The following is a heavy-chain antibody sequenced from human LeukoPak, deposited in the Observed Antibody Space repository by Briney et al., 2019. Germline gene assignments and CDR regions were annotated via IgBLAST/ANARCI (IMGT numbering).Heavy chain of an antibody. CDR3: AKRENYYDSSGYHYVGAFDI. D-gene: IGHD3-22*01. J-gene: IGHJ3*02. CDR1: GFTFSTYA. Sequence: GGSLRLSCAASGFTFSTYAMSWVRQAPGQGLEWVSAISGGGGSTYYADSVRGRFTISRDNSKNTVYLQTNSLRAEDTAVYYCAKRENYYDSSGYHYVGAFDIWGQGTMVTVSS. V-gene: IGHV3-23*01. CDR2: ISGGGGST.